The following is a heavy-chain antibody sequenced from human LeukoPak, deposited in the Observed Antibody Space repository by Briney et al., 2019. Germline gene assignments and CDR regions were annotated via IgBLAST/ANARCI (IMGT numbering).Heavy chain of an antibody. D-gene: IGHD3-3*01. J-gene: IGHJ6*03. CDR1: GYTFTSYD. CDR2: MNPNSGNT. CDR3: ARAVQYYDFWSGYYRAYYYMGV. Sequence: ASVKVSCKASGYTFTSYDINWVRQATGQGLEWMGWMNPNSGNTGYAQKFQGRVTITRNTSISTAYMELSSLRSEDTAVYYCARAVQYYDFWSGYYRAYYYMGVWGKGTTVTVSS. V-gene: IGHV1-8*03.